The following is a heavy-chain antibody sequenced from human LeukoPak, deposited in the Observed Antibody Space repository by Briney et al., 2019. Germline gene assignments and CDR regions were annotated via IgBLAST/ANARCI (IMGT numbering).Heavy chain of an antibody. D-gene: IGHD3-3*01. J-gene: IGHJ6*03. V-gene: IGHV3-7*01. Sequence: GGSLRPSCAASGFTFSSYWMSWVRQAPGKGLEWVANINQDGSEKYYVDSVKGRFTISRDNAKNSLYLRMNSLRAEDTAIYFCARDRFLEWLFRYYYMDVWGKGTTVTVSS. CDR2: INQDGSEK. CDR1: GFTFSSYW. CDR3: ARDRFLEWLFRYYYMDV.